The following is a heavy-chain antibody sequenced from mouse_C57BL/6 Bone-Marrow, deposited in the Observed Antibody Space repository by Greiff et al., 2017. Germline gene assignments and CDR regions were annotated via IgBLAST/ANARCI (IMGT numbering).Heavy chain of an antibody. D-gene: IGHD1-1*01. CDR3: ARSRYYGSSSYFDY. CDR1: GYTFTNYW. J-gene: IGHJ2*01. V-gene: IGHV1-63*01. CDR2: IYPGGGYT. Sequence: LVESGAELVRPGTSVKMSCKASGYTFTNYWIGWAKQRPGHGLEWIGDIYPGGGYTNYNEKFKGKATLTADKSSSTAYMQFSSLTSEDSAIYYCARSRYYGSSSYFDYWGQGTTLTVSS.